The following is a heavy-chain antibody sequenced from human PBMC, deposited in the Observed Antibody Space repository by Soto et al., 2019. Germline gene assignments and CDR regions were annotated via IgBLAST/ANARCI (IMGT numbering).Heavy chain of an antibody. D-gene: IGHD3-22*01. CDR2: IYYSGSA. V-gene: IGHV4-59*01. J-gene: IGHJ4*02. Sequence: SETLSLTCTVSGGSISSYYWNWIRQSPGKGLEWIGYIYYSGSAHYNPSLKSRVTISMDLSGNQFSLKLRPLTAADTAVYYCSRSRISGYYFFDYWGQGTLVTVSS. CDR1: GGSISSYY. CDR3: SRSRISGYYFFDY.